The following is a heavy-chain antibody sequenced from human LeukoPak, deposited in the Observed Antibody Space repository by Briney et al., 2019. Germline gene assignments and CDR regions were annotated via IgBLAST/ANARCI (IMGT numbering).Heavy chain of an antibody. D-gene: IGHD1-26*01. CDR1: GFTFSSYA. V-gene: IGHV3-30-3*01. CDR2: ISYDGSNK. J-gene: IGHJ4*02. Sequence: GGSLRLSFAASGFTFSSYAMHWVRQAPGKGLEWVAVISYDGSNKYYADSVKGRFTISRDNSKNTLYLQMNSLRAEDTAVYYCARAEGIEEWELIDYWGQGTLVTVSS. CDR3: ARAEGIEEWELIDY.